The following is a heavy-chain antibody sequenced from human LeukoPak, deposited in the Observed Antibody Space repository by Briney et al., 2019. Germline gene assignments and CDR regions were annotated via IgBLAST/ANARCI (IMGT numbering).Heavy chain of an antibody. CDR3: ARVPYYYDSSGYYPDRYYYYHMEV. V-gene: IGHV1-69*13. D-gene: IGHD3-22*01. CDR1: GGTFSSYA. Sequence: ASVKVSCKASGGTFSSYAISWGRQAPGQGLEWMGGSIPIFGTANYAQKFQGRVTITADESTNTAYMQLSRLRSEDTAVYYCARVPYYYDSSGYYPDRYYYYHMEVWGKGTTVTVSS. J-gene: IGHJ6*03. CDR2: SIPIFGTA.